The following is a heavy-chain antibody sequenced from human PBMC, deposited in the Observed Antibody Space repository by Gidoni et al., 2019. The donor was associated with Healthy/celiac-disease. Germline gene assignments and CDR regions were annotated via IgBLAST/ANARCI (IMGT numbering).Heavy chain of an antibody. Sequence: EVQLVESGGGLVQPGGSLRLSCAASGFTFSSYSMNWVRPAPGKGLEWVSYIRSSSMIIYYADSVKGRFTISRDNAKNSLYLQMNSLRAEDTALYYCARDTGGLLWFGELYGMDVWGQGTTVTVSS. D-gene: IGHD3-10*01. CDR2: IRSSSMII. CDR3: ARDTGGLLWFGELYGMDV. J-gene: IGHJ6*02. CDR1: GFTFSSYS. V-gene: IGHV3-48*01.